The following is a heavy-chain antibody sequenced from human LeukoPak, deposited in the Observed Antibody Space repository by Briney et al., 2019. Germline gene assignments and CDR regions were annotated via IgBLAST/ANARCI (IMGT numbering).Heavy chain of an antibody. V-gene: IGHV4-61*02. CDR2: FSASGNS. D-gene: IGHD3-22*01. CDR3: ARDRAYYYDSSGYHGAFDI. J-gene: IGHJ3*02. CDR1: GDSISSDDHY. Sequence: TLSLTCTVSGDSISSDDHYWSWIRQPAGKGLGWIGRFSASGNSNYNPSLKSRVTISVDTSKTQLSLKLNSVTAADTAVYYCARDRAYYYDSSGYHGAFDIWGQGTLVTVSS.